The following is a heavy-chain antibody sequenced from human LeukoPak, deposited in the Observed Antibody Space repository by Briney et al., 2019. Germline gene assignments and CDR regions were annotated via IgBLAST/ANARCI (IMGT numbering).Heavy chain of an antibody. V-gene: IGHV3-23*01. CDR3: ARDSGVFYGWFDP. D-gene: IGHD3-22*01. J-gene: IGHJ5*02. Sequence: GGSPRLSCAPSGFTFSIYAMSWVRQAPGKGVEWVSRICGSGDTTHYAASVRGRFTISRDNSKNTVYLQISTLRAEDTGAYYCARDSGVFYGWFDPWGQGTLVTVSS. CDR2: ICGSGDTT. CDR1: GFTFSIYA.